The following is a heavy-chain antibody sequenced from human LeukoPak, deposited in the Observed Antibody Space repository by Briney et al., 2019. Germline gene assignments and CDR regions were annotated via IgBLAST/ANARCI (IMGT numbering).Heavy chain of an antibody. D-gene: IGHD3-22*01. V-gene: IGHV4-34*01. J-gene: IGHJ5*02. CDR2: INHSGST. CDR1: GGSFSGYY. CDR3: AREKIGYYDGSGRGWFDP. Sequence: SETLSLTCAVYGGSFSGYYCSWIRQPPGKGLEWIGEINHSGSTNYNPSLKSRVTISVDTSKNQFSLKLSSVTAADTAVYYCAREKIGYYDGSGRGWFDPWGQGTLVTVSS.